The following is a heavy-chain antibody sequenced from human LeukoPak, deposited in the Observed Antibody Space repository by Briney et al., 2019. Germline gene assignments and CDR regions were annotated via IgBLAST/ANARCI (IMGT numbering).Heavy chain of an antibody. CDR3: ARDSGDYGDYVAQDY. CDR1: GFTVSSNE. CDR2: ISSSSYI. Sequence: GGSLRLSCAASGFTVSSNEMNWVRQAPGKGLEWVSSISSSSYIYYADSVKGRFTISRDNAKNSLYLQMNSLRAEDTAVYYCARDSGDYGDYVAQDYWGQGTLVTVSS. V-gene: IGHV3-21*01. J-gene: IGHJ4*02. D-gene: IGHD4-17*01.